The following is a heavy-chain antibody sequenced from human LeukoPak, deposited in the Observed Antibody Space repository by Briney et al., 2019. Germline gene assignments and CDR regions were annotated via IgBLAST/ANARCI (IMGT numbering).Heavy chain of an antibody. V-gene: IGHV1-69*05. CDR3: ARVVGELFGYYYYMDV. CDR2: IIPIFGTA. J-gene: IGHJ6*03. CDR1: GGTFSSYA. Sequence: SVKVSCKASGGTFSSYAISWVRQAPGQGLEWMGGIIPIFGTANYAQKFQGRVTITTDESTSTAYMELSSLRSEDTAVYYCARVVGELFGYYYYMDVWGKGTTVTVSS. D-gene: IGHD3-16*01.